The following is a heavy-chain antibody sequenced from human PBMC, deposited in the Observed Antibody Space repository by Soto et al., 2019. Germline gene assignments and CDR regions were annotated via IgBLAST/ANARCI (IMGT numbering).Heavy chain of an antibody. J-gene: IGHJ6*02. CDR2: TYYSGIT. CDR1: GGSISSYY. D-gene: IGHD1-20*01. V-gene: IGHV4-59*01. Sequence: QVQLQESGPGLVKPSETLSLTCTVSGGSISSYYWSWIRQPPGKGLEWIGYTYYSGITNYNPSLMRRVAITVDTSKNQFSLKLSSVTAADTAVYYCARYKSNYYYGMDVWGQGTPVTVS. CDR3: ARYKSNYYYGMDV.